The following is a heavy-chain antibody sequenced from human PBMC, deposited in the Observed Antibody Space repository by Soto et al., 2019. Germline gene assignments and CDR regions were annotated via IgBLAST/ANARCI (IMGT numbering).Heavy chain of an antibody. CDR1: GFTFSSYE. CDR3: ARDSLSSTYYLDY. D-gene: IGHD2-2*01. J-gene: IGHJ4*02. Sequence: GGSLRLSCAASGFTFSSYEFNWVRQAPGKGLEWISYIGTSDTNIYYAGSVKGRFTVSRDNAKNSLYLQMNSLRAEDTAIYYCARDSLSSTYYLDYWGQGTLVTVSS. V-gene: IGHV3-48*03. CDR2: IGTSDTNI.